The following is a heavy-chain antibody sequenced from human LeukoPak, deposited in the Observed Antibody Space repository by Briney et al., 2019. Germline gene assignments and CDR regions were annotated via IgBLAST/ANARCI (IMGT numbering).Heavy chain of an antibody. CDR1: GGSSSGYY. V-gene: IGHV4-34*01. J-gene: IGHJ4*02. CDR2: INHSGST. CDR3: ARGPYCSGGSCYLIYYFDY. D-gene: IGHD2-15*01. Sequence: SETLSLTCAVYGGSSSGYYWSWIRQPPGKGLEWIGEINHSGSTNYNPSLKSRVTISVDTSKNQFSLKLSSVTAADTAVYYCARGPYCSGGSCYLIYYFDYWGQGTLVTVSS.